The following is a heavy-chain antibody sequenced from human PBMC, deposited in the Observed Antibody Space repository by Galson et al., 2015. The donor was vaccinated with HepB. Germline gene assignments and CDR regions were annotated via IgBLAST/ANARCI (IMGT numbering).Heavy chain of an antibody. V-gene: IGHV4-30-2*01. CDR2: INHIGET. J-gene: IGHJ4*02. CDR3: ARSSDLFDY. CDR1: GGSISSGVLS. Sequence: TLSLTCTVSGGSISSGVLSWSWIRQPPGEGLEWIGSINHIGETYSKPSVRSRITISADRSKNQFSLTLTSVTAADTAVYYCARSSDLFDYWGQGILVAVSP.